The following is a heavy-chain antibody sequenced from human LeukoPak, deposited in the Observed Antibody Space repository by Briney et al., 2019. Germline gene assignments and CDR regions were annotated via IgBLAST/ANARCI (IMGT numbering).Heavy chain of an antibody. Sequence: GGSLRLSCAASGFTFSSYAMHWVRQAPGKGLEWVSSISSSSSYIYYADSVKGRFTISRDNAKNSLYLQMNSLRAEDTAVYYCARVPIAVAGIREYYFDYWGQGTLVTVSS. CDR2: ISSSSSYI. CDR1: GFTFSSYA. D-gene: IGHD6-19*01. V-gene: IGHV3-21*01. CDR3: ARVPIAVAGIREYYFDY. J-gene: IGHJ4*02.